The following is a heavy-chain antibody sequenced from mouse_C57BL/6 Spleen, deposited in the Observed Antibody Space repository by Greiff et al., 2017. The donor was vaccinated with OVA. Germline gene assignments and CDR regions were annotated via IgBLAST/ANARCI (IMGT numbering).Heavy chain of an antibody. CDR1: GYTFTSYW. Sequence: VQLQQPGAELVRPGSSVKLSCKASGYTFTSYWMDWVKQRPGQGLEWIGNIYPSDSETHYNQKFKDKATLTVDKSSSTAYMQLSSLTSEDSAVYYCARDFTTVVATDYWGQGTTLTVSS. CDR2: IYPSDSET. CDR3: ARDFTTVVATDY. J-gene: IGHJ2*01. V-gene: IGHV1-61*01. D-gene: IGHD1-1*01.